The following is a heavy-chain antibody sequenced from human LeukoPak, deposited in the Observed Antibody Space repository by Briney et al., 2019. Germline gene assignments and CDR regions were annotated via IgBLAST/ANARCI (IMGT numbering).Heavy chain of an antibody. V-gene: IGHV4-34*01. Sequence: PSETLSLTCAVYGGSFNYYYWSWVRQPPGKGLEWIGEINDSGRTNYNPSLKSRDTISVDTFKNQFSLRLNSVTAADTAVYYCARRLWETSGWYFDYWGQGSLVAVSS. D-gene: IGHD6-19*01. CDR1: GGSFNYYY. J-gene: IGHJ4*02. CDR2: INDSGRT. CDR3: ARRLWETSGWYFDY.